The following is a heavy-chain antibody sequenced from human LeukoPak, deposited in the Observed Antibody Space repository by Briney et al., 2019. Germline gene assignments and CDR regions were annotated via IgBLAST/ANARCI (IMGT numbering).Heavy chain of an antibody. V-gene: IGHV4-34*01. Sequence: SETLSLTCAVYGGSFSGYYWSWICQPPGKGLEWIGEINHSGSTNYNPSLKSRVTISVDTSKNQFSLKLSSVTAADTAVYYCARGTVFGVVPDYYYYMDVWGKGTTVTVSS. CDR1: GGSFSGYY. D-gene: IGHD3-3*01. CDR3: ARGTVFGVVPDYYYYMDV. J-gene: IGHJ6*03. CDR2: INHSGST.